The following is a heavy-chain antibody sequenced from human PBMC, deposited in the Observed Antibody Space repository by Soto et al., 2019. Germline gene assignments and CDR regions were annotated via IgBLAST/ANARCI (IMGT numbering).Heavy chain of an antibody. J-gene: IGHJ3*02. Sequence: PSETLSLTCTVSGGSISSYYWSWIRQPPGKGLEWIGYIYYSGSTNYNPSLKSRVTISVDTSKNQFSLKLSSVTVADTAVYYCARAALGYYGSGSYYKDDAFDIWGQGTMVTVSS. D-gene: IGHD3-10*01. V-gene: IGHV4-59*01. CDR1: GGSISSYY. CDR3: ARAALGYYGSGSYYKDDAFDI. CDR2: IYYSGST.